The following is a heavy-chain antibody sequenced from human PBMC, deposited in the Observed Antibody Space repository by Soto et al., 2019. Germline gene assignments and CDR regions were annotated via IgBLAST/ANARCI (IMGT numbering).Heavy chain of an antibody. J-gene: IGHJ5*02. CDR3: ARAYSSGFNWFDP. Sequence: SVKVSCKASGYTFTSYGISWVRQAPGQGLEWMGGIIPIFGTANYAQKFQGRVTITADESTSTAHMELSSLRSEDTAVYYCARAYSSGFNWFDPWGQGTLVTVSS. D-gene: IGHD6-19*01. V-gene: IGHV1-69*13. CDR1: GYTFTSYG. CDR2: IIPIFGTA.